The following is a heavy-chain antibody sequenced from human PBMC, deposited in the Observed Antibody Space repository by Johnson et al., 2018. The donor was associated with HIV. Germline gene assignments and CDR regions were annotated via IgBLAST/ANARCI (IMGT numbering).Heavy chain of an antibody. J-gene: IGHJ3*02. CDR3: ARVHVRGIIFDAFDI. V-gene: IGHV3-30-3*01. CDR1: GFTFSSYA. Sequence: VQLVESGGGVVQPGRSLRLSCAASGFTFSSYAMHWVRQAPGKGLEWVALISYDGSNKYCADSVKGRFTISRDNSKNTLYLQMNSLRAEDTAVYYCARVHVRGIIFDAFDIWGQGTIVTVSS. D-gene: IGHD3-10*01. CDR2: ISYDGSNK.